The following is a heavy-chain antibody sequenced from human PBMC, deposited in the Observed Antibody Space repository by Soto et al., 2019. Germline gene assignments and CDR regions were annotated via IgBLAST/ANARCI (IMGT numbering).Heavy chain of an antibody. J-gene: IGHJ4*02. Sequence: QVQLVESGGGVVQPGRSLRLSCAASGFIFSNYVMYWVRQAPXXXLEWVAFMSYDGTTKSYADSVKGRFTISRDNSQNTLYLQMNXLRPEDTXVYYCAREVLWSRYFDYWGQGTLVTVSS. CDR3: AREVLWSRYFDY. CDR1: GFIFSNYV. D-gene: IGHD3-10*01. CDR2: MSYDGTTK. V-gene: IGHV3-30-3*01.